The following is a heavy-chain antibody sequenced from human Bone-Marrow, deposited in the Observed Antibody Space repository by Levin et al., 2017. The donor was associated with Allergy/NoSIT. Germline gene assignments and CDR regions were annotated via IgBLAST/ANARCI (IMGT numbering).Heavy chain of an antibody. Sequence: AGGSLRLSCKGSGYSFTSYWIGWVRQMPGKGLEWMGIIYPGDSDTRYSPSFQGQVTISADKSISTAYLQWSSLKASDTAMYYCARNLVGCSSTSCSGGVWFDPWGQGTLVTVSS. V-gene: IGHV5-51*01. CDR2: IYPGDSDT. J-gene: IGHJ5*02. D-gene: IGHD2-2*01. CDR3: ARNLVGCSSTSCSGGVWFDP. CDR1: GYSFTSYW.